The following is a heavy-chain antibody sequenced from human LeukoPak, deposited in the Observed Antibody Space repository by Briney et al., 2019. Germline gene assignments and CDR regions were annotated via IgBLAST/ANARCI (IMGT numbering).Heavy chain of an antibody. CDR2: INPNSGGT. Sequence: ASVKASCKASGYSFTGCYMHGVRQAPGQGLEWMGWINPNSGGTNYAQKFQGRVTMTRDTSISTAYMELSRLRSDDTAVYYCASTHCAITIRNWFEPWGQGTLVTVSS. J-gene: IGHJ5*02. V-gene: IGHV1-2*02. CDR3: ASTHCAITIRNWFEP. D-gene: IGHD3-3*01. CDR1: GYSFTGCY.